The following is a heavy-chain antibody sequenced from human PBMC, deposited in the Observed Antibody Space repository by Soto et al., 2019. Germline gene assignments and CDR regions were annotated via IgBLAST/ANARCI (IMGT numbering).Heavy chain of an antibody. D-gene: IGHD3-10*01. CDR3: ARTDYGNWLDP. V-gene: IGHV5-10-1*01. CDR1: GYSFTDYW. CDR2: IDPRDSQS. J-gene: IGHJ5*02. Sequence: PGESLKISCKASGYSFTDYWITWVRQMPGKGLEWMGRIDPRDSQSNYSPSFQGHVTISADKSSSTAYLQWNSLKASDTAMYYCARTDYGNWLDPWGQGTLVTVSS.